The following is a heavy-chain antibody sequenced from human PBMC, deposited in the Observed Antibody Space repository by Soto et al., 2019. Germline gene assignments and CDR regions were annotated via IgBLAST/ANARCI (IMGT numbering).Heavy chain of an antibody. Sequence: GGSLRLSCAASGFTFSSYGMHWVRQAPGRGLEWVAVISYDGSNKYYADSVKGRFTISRDNSKNTLYLQMNSLRAEDTAVYYCAKDSSSSDAFDIWGQGTMVTVSS. CDR3: AKDSSSSDAFDI. J-gene: IGHJ3*02. D-gene: IGHD6-13*01. V-gene: IGHV3-30*18. CDR2: ISYDGSNK. CDR1: GFTFSSYG.